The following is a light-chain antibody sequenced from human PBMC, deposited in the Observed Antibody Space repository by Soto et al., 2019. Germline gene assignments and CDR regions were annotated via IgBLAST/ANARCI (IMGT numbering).Light chain of an antibody. CDR1: QSVSNN. CDR2: GAS. CDR3: QQYNSWPWT. J-gene: IGKJ1*01. V-gene: IGKV3-15*01. Sequence: DIVLTQSPATSPLSPGERATLSCRASQSVSNNLAWYQKKPGQPPRLLIYGASTEATNIPTRFSGTGSGTDFTLTISSLRSEDFAVYYCQQYNSWPWTFGQGTKVEIK.